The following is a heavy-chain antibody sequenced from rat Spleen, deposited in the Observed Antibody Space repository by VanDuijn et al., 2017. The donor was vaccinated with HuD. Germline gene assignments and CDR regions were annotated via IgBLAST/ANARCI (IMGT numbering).Heavy chain of an antibody. CDR1: GFTFSDYY. CDR3: TTGGDTTGIPHYFDY. Sequence: EVQLVESGGGLVQPGRSLKLSCAASGFTFSDYYMAWVRQAPTKGLEWVAYISTGGGSTYYRDSVKGRFTISRDNAKSTLYLQMESLRSEDTATYYCTTGGDTTGIPHYFDYWGQGVMVTVSS. V-gene: IGHV5-27*01. D-gene: IGHD1-9*01. J-gene: IGHJ2*01. CDR2: ISTGGGST.